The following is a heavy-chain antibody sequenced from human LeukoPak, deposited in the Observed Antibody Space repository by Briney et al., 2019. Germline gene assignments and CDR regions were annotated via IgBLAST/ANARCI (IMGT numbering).Heavy chain of an antibody. CDR2: FFTGGST. J-gene: IGHJ6*02. Sequence: SETLSLTCTVSSGSIGSSYWSWNRHPAGKGLEWIVRFFTGGSTYSNPSLESRLTMSVDTSKNQFSLNLSSVTAADTAVYFCARGSGVAVGMDVWGQGTTVIVSS. D-gene: IGHD6-19*01. V-gene: IGHV4-4*07. CDR3: ARGSGVAVGMDV. CDR1: SGSIGSSY.